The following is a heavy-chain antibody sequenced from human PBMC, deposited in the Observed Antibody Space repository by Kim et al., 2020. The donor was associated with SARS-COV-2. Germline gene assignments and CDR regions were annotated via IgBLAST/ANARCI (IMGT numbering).Heavy chain of an antibody. V-gene: IGHV1-69*04. J-gene: IGHJ4*02. D-gene: IGHD5-12*01. CDR3: ARDVEGGSYYFDY. CDR2: IFPIFGMA. Sequence: SVKVSCKASGGTFSSYGFNWVRQAPGQGLEWMGRIFPIFGMASYAQKFQGRVTITADKSTSTAYMELSSLRSEDTAVYYCARDVEGGSYYFDYWGQGTLVTVSS. CDR1: GGTFSSYG.